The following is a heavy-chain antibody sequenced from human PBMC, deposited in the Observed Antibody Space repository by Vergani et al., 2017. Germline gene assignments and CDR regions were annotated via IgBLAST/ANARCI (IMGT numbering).Heavy chain of an antibody. J-gene: IGHJ4*02. CDR3: ARLSLCGGDCDSVWFHD. CDR2: IIPIFGTA. D-gene: IGHD2-21*02. Sequence: QVQLVQSGAEVKKPGSSVKVSCKASGGTFSSYAISWVRQAPGQGLEWMGGIIPIFGTANYAQKFQGRVTITADKSTSTAYMELSSLRSEDTAVYYCARLSLCGGDCDSVWFHDWGQGTLVTVSS. V-gene: IGHV1-69*06. CDR1: GGTFSSYA.